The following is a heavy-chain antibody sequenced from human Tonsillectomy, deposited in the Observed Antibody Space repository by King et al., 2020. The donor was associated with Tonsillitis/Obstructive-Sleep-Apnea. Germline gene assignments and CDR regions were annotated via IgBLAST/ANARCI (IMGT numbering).Heavy chain of an antibody. CDR2: IDPSDSYT. CDR3: ARTIDDSSGYYYGENAFDI. CDR1: GYSFTSYW. V-gene: IGHV5-10-1*01. J-gene: IGHJ3*02. Sequence: QLVQSGAEVKKPGESLRISCKGSGYSFTSYWISWVRQMPGKGLEWMGRIDPSDSYTNYSPSFQGHVTISADKSISTAYLQWGSLKASDTAMYYCARTIDDSSGYYYGENAFDIWGQGTMVTVSS. D-gene: IGHD3-22*01.